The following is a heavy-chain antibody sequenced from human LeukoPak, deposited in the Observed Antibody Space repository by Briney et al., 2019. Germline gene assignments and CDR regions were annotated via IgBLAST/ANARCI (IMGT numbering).Heavy chain of an antibody. J-gene: IGHJ5*02. V-gene: IGHV3-23*01. CDR3: AKDRTGTTGRDWLDH. CDR2: ISSSGDGI. Sequence: GGSLRLSCAASGFSFSVYVMSWVRQAPGKGLEWVSSISSSGDGIYYADSVKGRFTISRDNSKNTMYLQMDSLRVDDTAVYHCAKDRTGTTGRDWLDHWGQGILVTVSS. D-gene: IGHD1-1*01. CDR1: GFSFSVYV.